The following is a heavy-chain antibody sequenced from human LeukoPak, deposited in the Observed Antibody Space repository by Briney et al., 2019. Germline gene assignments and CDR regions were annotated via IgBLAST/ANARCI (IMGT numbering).Heavy chain of an antibody. CDR3: AKDRTSYGDYVDY. V-gene: IGHV3-30*18. CDR1: GFTFSSYG. J-gene: IGHJ4*02. Sequence: PGGSLRLSCAASGFTFSSYGMHWVRQAPGKGLEWVAVISYDGSNKYYADSVKGRFTISGDNSENTLYLQMNSLRAEDTAVYYCAKDRTSYGDYVDYWGQGTLVTVSS. D-gene: IGHD4-17*01. CDR2: ISYDGSNK.